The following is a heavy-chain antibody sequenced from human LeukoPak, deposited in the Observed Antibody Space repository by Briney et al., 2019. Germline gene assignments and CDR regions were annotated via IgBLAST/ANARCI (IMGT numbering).Heavy chain of an antibody. CDR1: GGSISSYY. CDR3: ARVDCASTSCYLFDY. V-gene: IGHV4-4*07. CDR2: ISTSGST. J-gene: IGHJ4*02. Sequence: SETLSLTCTVSGGSISSYYWSWIRQPAGKGLEWIGRISTSGSTNYNPSLKSRVTMSVDTSKNQFSLKLTSATAADTAVYYCARVDCASTSCYLFDYWGQGILVTVSS. D-gene: IGHD2-2*01.